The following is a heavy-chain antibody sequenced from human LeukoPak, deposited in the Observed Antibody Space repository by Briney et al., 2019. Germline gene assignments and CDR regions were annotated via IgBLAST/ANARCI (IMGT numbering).Heavy chain of an antibody. CDR3: AREEWARKVRGVIL. CDR1: GYTFTGYY. Sequence: ASVKVSCKASGYTFTGYYMHWVRQAPGQGLEWMGWINPNSGGTNYAQKFQGRVTMTRDTSISTAYMELSRLRSDDTAVYYCAREEWARKVRGVILWGQGTLVTVSS. J-gene: IGHJ4*02. V-gene: IGHV1-2*02. D-gene: IGHD3-10*01. CDR2: INPNSGGT.